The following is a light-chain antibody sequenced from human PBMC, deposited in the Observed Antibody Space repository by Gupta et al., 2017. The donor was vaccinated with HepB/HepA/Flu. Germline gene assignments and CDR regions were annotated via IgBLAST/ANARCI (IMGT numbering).Light chain of an antibody. V-gene: IGKV1-39*01. CDR2: AAS. Sequence: DIQMTHSPSSLSASVGDRVTITCRASQSIRTYLNWFQQKPGKAPRVIIYAASTLQSGVPSRFSGSGSGTDFTLTITRLQPEDFPTYYCQQSDSTPWTFGRGTKVEIK. CDR1: QSIRTY. J-gene: IGKJ1*01. CDR3: QQSDSTPWT.